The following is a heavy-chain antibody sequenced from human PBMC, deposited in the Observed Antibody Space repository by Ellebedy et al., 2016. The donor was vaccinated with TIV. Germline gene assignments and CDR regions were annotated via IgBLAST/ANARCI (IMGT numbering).Heavy chain of an antibody. Sequence: MPSETLSLTCTVSGGSVTTTSNYWACFRQPPGKGLVWIGSIYYTGTTYYNPSLKSRVTISVDTSKNQFSLKLSSVTAADTAVYYCARHSNRKQLWLEPFDYWGQGTLITVSS. V-gene: IGHV4-39*01. D-gene: IGHD5-18*01. CDR1: GGSVTTTSNY. CDR3: ARHSNRKQLWLEPFDY. CDR2: IYYTGTT. J-gene: IGHJ4*02.